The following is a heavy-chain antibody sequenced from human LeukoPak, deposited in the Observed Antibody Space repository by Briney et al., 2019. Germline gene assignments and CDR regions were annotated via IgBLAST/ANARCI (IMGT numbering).Heavy chain of an antibody. CDR3: ATVPIVVVPAAMAYYFDY. CDR1: GYTLTELS. Sequence: ASVKVSCKVSGYTLTELSMHWVRQAPGKGLEWMGGFDPEDGETIYAQKFQGRVTMTEDTSTDTAYMELSSLRSEDTAVYYCATVPIVVVPAAMAYYFDYWGQGTLVTVSS. D-gene: IGHD2-2*01. J-gene: IGHJ4*02. CDR2: FDPEDGET. V-gene: IGHV1-24*01.